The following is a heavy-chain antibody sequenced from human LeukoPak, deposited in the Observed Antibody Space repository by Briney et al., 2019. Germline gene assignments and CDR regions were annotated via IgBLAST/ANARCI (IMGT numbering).Heavy chain of an antibody. D-gene: IGHD5-12*01. Sequence: SETLSLTCAVYGGSFSGYYWSWIRQPPGKGREWVVEINHSGSTNYNPSLKSRVTISVDTTNNQFSLKLSSVTAADTAVYYCARRRDGYNFDYWGQGTLVTVSS. V-gene: IGHV4-34*01. CDR3: ARRRDGYNFDY. CDR1: GGSFSGYY. CDR2: INHSGST. J-gene: IGHJ4*02.